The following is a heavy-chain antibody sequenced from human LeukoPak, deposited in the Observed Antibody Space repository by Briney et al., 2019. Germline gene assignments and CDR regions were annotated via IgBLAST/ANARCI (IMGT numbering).Heavy chain of an antibody. D-gene: IGHD4-17*01. CDR1: GNYW. Sequence: GGSLRLSCAASGNYWMHWVRQAPGKGLVWVSHINSDGSWTSYADSVKGRFTISKDNAKNTVYLQMNNLRAEDAAVYYCARDFAGDRDYWGQGTLVTVSS. V-gene: IGHV3-74*01. J-gene: IGHJ4*02. CDR2: INSDGSWT. CDR3: ARDFAGDRDY.